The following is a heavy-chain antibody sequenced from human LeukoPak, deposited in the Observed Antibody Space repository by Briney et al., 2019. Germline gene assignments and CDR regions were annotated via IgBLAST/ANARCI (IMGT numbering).Heavy chain of an antibody. CDR3: ARVSVLYPYYMDV. CDR2: INPNSGGT. J-gene: IGHJ6*03. Sequence: ASVKVSCKASGYTFTGYYMHWVRQAPGQGLEWMGWINPNSGGTNYAQKFQGRVTMTRDTSISTAYMELSRLRSDDTAVYYCARVSVLYPYYMDVWGKGTTVTVSS. D-gene: IGHD2-8*01. CDR1: GYTFTGYY. V-gene: IGHV1-2*02.